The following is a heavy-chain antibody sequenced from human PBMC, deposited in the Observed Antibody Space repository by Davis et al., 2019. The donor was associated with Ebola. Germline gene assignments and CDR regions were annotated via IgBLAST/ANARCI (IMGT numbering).Heavy chain of an antibody. CDR2: ISGSGGNT. CDR1: VITFSSYA. Sequence: GGSLRLSCADSVITFSSYAMTWVRQAPGKGLEWVSAISGSGGNTYYADSVKGRFTLSRDNAKSSVSLQMNSLHQGPIGLPPGTLLQEHLWG. CDR3: TLLQEHL. V-gene: IGHV3-23*01. J-gene: IGHJ6*01.